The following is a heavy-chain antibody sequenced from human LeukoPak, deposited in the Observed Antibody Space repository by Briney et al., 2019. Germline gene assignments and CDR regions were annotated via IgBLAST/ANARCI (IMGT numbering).Heavy chain of an antibody. CDR2: INPNSGGT. J-gene: IGHJ4*02. CDR3: ARSILEWLLPDY. CDR1: GYTFTGYY. Sequence: ASVKVSCKASGYTFTGYYMHWVRQAPGQGHERMGWINPNSGGTNYAQKFQGRVTITRDTSISTAYMELSRLRSDDTAVYYCARSILEWLLPDYWGQGTLVTVFS. D-gene: IGHD3-3*01. V-gene: IGHV1-2*02.